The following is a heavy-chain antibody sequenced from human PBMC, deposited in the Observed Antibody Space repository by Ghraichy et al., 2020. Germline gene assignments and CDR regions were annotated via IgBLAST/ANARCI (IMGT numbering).Heavy chain of an antibody. Sequence: GGSLRLSCAASGLTFSSYWMHWVRQAPGKGLVWVSRIKFDGTSRTYADSVKGRFAISRDNTKDTLYLQMSSLRAEDTAIYYCARGPHAIGWPEKYYAMDVWGRGTTVTVSS. CDR1: GLTFSSYW. V-gene: IGHV3-74*03. CDR2: IKFDGTSR. D-gene: IGHD6-19*01. CDR3: ARGPHAIGWPEKYYAMDV. J-gene: IGHJ6*02.